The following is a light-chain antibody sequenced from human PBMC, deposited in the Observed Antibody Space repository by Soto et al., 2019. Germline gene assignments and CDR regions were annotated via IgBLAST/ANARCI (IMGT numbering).Light chain of an antibody. V-gene: IGKV3-11*01. CDR3: QQRSNWPQIT. J-gene: IGKJ5*01. Sequence: EILLTQSPATLSLSPGERATLSCRASQSINNYLAWYQQKPGQAPRLIIHDASNRATGIPARFSGSGSGTDFTLTISSLEPEDFAVYYCQQRSNWPQITFGQGTRLEIK. CDR1: QSINNY. CDR2: DAS.